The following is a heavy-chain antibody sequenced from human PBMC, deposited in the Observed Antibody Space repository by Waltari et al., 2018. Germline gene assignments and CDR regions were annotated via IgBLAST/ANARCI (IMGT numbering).Heavy chain of an antibody. D-gene: IGHD3-22*01. Sequence: EVQLVESGGGLVKPGGSLRLSCAASGFTFSSYSMNWVRPAPGKGLEWVSSISSSSSYIYYADSVKGRFTISRDNAKNSLYLQMNSLRAEDTAVYYCARDVGNTYYYDSSNWGQGTLVTVSS. CDR2: ISSSSSYI. J-gene: IGHJ4*02. CDR1: GFTFSSYS. V-gene: IGHV3-21*01. CDR3: ARDVGNTYYYDSSN.